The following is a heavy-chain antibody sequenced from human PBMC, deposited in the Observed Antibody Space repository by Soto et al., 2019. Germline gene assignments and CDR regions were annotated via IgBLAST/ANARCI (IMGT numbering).Heavy chain of an antibody. V-gene: IGHV4-34*01. CDR3: ARGGLRYFDWLLSAEYFQH. CDR2: INHSGST. Sequence: SETLSLTCAVYGGSFSGYYWSWIRQPPWKGLEWIGEINHSGSTNYNPSLKSRVTISVDTSKNQFSLKLSSVTAADTAVYYCARGGLRYFDWLLSAEYFQHWGQGTLVTVSS. CDR1: GGSFSGYY. D-gene: IGHD3-9*01. J-gene: IGHJ1*01.